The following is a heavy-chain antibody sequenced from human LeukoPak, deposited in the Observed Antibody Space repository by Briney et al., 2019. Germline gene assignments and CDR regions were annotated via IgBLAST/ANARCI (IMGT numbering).Heavy chain of an antibody. D-gene: IGHD2-2*01. CDR3: ARFRAVPAAIFDY. CDR2: INPSGGST. J-gene: IGHJ4*02. V-gene: IGHV1-46*01. Sequence: GSVKVSCKASGYTFTSYYMHWVRQAPGQGLEWMGIINPSGGSTSYAQKFQGRVTITRDTSASTAYMELSSLRSEDTAVYYCARFRAVPAAIFDYWGQGTLVTVSS. CDR1: GYTFTSYY.